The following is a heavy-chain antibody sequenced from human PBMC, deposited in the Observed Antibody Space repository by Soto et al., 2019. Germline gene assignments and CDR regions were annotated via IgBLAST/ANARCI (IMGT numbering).Heavy chain of an antibody. CDR2: INAGNGNT. V-gene: IGHV1-3*01. CDR3: ARDRYCSGGSCTPSYFDY. D-gene: IGHD2-15*01. Sequence: ASVKVSCKASGYTFTIYAMHWVRQAPGQRLEWMGWINAGNGNTKYSQKFQGRVTITRDTSASTAYMELSSLRSEDTAVYYCARDRYCSGGSCTPSYFDYWGQGTLVTVSS. J-gene: IGHJ4*02. CDR1: GYTFTIYA.